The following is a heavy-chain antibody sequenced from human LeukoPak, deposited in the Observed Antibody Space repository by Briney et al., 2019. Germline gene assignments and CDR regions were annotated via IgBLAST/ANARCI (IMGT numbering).Heavy chain of an antibody. D-gene: IGHD3-10*01. Sequence: ASVKVSCKASGYTFTGYYMHWVRQAPGQGLEWVGWINPNSGGRNCAQKFQGRVTMTRNTSISTAYMELSSLRSEDTAVYYCARGRLWFGELGGPDYYYYMDVWGKGTTVTISS. CDR1: GYTFTGYY. V-gene: IGHV1-2*02. J-gene: IGHJ6*03. CDR3: ARGRLWFGELGGPDYYYYMDV. CDR2: INPNSGGR.